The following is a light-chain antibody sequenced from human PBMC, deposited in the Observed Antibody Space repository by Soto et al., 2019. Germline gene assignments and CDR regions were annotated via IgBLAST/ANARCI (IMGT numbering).Light chain of an antibody. CDR1: QSVVTY. CDR3: QQRYSWPPT. J-gene: IGKJ4*01. V-gene: IGKV3-11*01. CDR2: DAS. Sequence: ETVLTQSPATLSLSPGERATLSCRASQSVVTYLAWYQQKPGQAPRLLIYDASNRATGIPARFSGSGSGTDFTLTIGSLEPEDFAVYYCQQRYSWPPTFGGGTKVEIK.